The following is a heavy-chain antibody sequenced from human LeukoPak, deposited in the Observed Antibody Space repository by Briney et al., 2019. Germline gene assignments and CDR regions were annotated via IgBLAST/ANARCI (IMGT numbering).Heavy chain of an antibody. CDR2: ISSGSSTR. CDR3: ARGDDDYVRYFDY. Sequence: PGGSLRLSCAASGFTFSSYEMNWVRQAPGKGLEWVSYISSGSSTRCYRDSVKGRFTISRDNAKNSLYLQMNSLRDEDTAVYYCARGDDDYVRYFDYWGQGTLVAVSS. V-gene: IGHV3-48*02. D-gene: IGHD4-17*01. J-gene: IGHJ4*02. CDR1: GFTFSSYE.